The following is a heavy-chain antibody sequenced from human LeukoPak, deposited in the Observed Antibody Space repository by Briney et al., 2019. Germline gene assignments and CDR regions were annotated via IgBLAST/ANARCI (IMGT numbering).Heavy chain of an antibody. CDR1: GYSFTSYW. V-gene: IGHV5-51*01. J-gene: IGHJ4*02. CDR2: IYPGDSDT. D-gene: IGHD2-2*01. CDR3: ARGVSCSSTSCYGDY. Sequence: GESLKISRKGSGYSFTSYWIGWVRQMPRKGLEWMGIIYPGDSDTRYSPSFQGQVTISADKSISTAHLQWSSLKASDTAMYYCARGVSCSSTSCYGDYWGQGTLVTVSS.